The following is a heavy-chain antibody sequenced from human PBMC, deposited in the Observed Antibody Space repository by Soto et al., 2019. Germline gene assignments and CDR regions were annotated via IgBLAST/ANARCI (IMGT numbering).Heavy chain of an antibody. V-gene: IGHV4-4*07. J-gene: IGHJ4*02. CDR3: HTRYRCLVS. CDR1: GGSISTYY. CDR2: IYTSGST. D-gene: IGHD6-19*01. Sequence: SETLSLTCTVSGGSISTYYWSWIRQPAGKGLEWIGRIYTSGSTNYNPSLKSRVTMPGDTSKNQFSLKLNSVTAADTAVYPSHTRYRCLVSGGQETLVTVSS.